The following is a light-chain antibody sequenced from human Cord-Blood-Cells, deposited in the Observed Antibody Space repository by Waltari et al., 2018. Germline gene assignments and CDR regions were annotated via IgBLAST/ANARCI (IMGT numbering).Light chain of an antibody. J-gene: IGKJ4*01. CDR1: QSVSSY. CDR2: DAS. V-gene: IGKV3-11*01. Sequence: EIVLTQSRATLSLSPGERATLSCSASQSVSSYLAWYQQKPGQAPRPLIYDASNRATGIPARFSGSGSGTDFTLTISSLEPEDFAVYYCQQRSNWPLLTFGGGTKVEIK. CDR3: QQRSNWPLLT.